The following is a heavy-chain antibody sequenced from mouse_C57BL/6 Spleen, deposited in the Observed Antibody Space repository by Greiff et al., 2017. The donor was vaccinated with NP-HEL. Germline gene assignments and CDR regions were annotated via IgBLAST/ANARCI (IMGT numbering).Heavy chain of an antibody. V-gene: IGHV5-4*01. D-gene: IGHD2-4*01. J-gene: IGHJ2*01. Sequence: DVMLVESGGGLVKPGGSLKLSCAASGFTFSSYAMSWVRQTPEKRLEWVATISDGGSYTYYPDNVKGRFTISRDNAKNNLYLQMSHLKSEDTAMYYCARDEGDYDFDYWGQGTTLTVSS. CDR1: GFTFSSYA. CDR2: ISDGGSYT. CDR3: ARDEGDYDFDY.